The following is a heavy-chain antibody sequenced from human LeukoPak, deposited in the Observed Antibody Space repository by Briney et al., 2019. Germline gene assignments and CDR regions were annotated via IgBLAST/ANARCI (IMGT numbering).Heavy chain of an antibody. CDR3: AAWTDRGFNF. D-gene: IGHD3/OR15-3a*01. Sequence: PGGSLRLSCAASGFGFIGSWMNWVRQAPGKGLEWVANINPDGSQKRFVDSVMGRFTMSRDNVKNSLYLQMNSLRVEDTAVFYCAAWTDRGFNFWGQGTLVTVSS. J-gene: IGHJ4*02. CDR1: GFGFIGSW. V-gene: IGHV3-7*01. CDR2: INPDGSQK.